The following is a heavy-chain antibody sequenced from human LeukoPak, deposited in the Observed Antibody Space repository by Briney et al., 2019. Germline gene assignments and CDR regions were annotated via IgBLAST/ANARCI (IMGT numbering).Heavy chain of an antibody. Sequence: GRSLRLSCAASGFTFSSYAMHWVRQAPGKGLEWVAVISYDGSNKYYADSVKGRFTISRDNSKHTLYLQMNSLRAEDTAVYYCARDLRRYSATHGVYWGQGTLVTVSS. D-gene: IGHD1-26*01. CDR1: GFTFSSYA. V-gene: IGHV3-30*01. CDR3: ARDLRRYSATHGVY. CDR2: ISYDGSNK. J-gene: IGHJ4*02.